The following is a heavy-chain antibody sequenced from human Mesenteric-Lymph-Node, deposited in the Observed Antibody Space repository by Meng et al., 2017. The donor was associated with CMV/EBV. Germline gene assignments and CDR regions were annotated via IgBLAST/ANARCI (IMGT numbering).Heavy chain of an antibody. CDR1: GFTFDDYG. J-gene: IGHJ3*02. V-gene: IGHV3-21*01. CDR3: ASTISMVVIDAFDI. CDR2: ISKSSGHI. Sequence: GESLKISCAASGFTFDDYGMSWVRQPPGKGLEWVASISKSSGHIFYADSLRGRFSISRDNAKDLLYLQISDLRAEDTAVYYCASTISMVVIDAFDIWGQGTKVTVSS. D-gene: IGHD2-21*01.